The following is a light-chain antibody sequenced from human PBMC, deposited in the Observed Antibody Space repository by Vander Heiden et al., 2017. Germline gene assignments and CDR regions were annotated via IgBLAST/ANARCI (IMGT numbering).Light chain of an antibody. Sequence: DIQMTQSPSSLSASVGDRVTITCRASQTIGRYVKWYQQRPGKAPKLLNFGSSNLQSAVPSRISGRGSGTDFNLTITNMQHEDVGTYYWQQSQTAPPTFGQGTKVDMK. CDR2: GSS. CDR3: QQSQTAPPT. J-gene: IGKJ2*01. CDR1: QTIGRY. V-gene: IGKV1-39*01.